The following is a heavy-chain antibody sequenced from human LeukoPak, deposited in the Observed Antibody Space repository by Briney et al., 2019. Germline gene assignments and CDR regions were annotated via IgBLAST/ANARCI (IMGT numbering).Heavy chain of an antibody. J-gene: IGHJ4*02. CDR3: ARDRSGSYLDY. CDR1: GFTFSSYA. Sequence: GRSLRLSCAASGFTFSSYAMHWVRQAPGKGLEWVAVISYDGSNKYYADSVKGRFTISRDNSKNTLYLQMNSLRAEDTAVYYCARDRSGSYLDYWGQGTLVTVSS. V-gene: IGHV3-30*04. CDR2: ISYDGSNK. D-gene: IGHD1-26*01.